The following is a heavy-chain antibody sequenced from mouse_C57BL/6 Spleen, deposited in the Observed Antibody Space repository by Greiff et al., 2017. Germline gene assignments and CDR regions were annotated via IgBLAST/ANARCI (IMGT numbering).Heavy chain of an antibody. J-gene: IGHJ2*01. V-gene: IGHV1-59*01. D-gene: IGHD1-1*01. CDR2: IDPSDSYT. CDR1: GYTFTSYW. Sequence: QVQLQQPGAELVRPGTSVKLSCKASGYTFTSYWMHWVKQRPGQGLEWIGVIDPSDSYTNYNQKFKGKATLTVDTSSSTAYMQLSSLTSEDSAVYYCARGITTVVATGFDYWGQGTTLTVSS. CDR3: ARGITTVVATGFDY.